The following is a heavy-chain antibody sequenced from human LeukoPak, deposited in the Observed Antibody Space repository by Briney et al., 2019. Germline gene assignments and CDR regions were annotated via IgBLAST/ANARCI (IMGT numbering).Heavy chain of an antibody. Sequence: SVKVSCKASGGTFSSYAISWVRQAPGQGLEWTGGIIPIFGTANYAQKFQGRVTITADESTSTAYMELSSLRSEDTAVYYCARALLWFGELYNWVDPWGQGTLVTVSS. CDR3: ARALLWFGELYNWVDP. D-gene: IGHD3-10*01. J-gene: IGHJ5*02. CDR2: IIPIFGTA. V-gene: IGHV1-69*13. CDR1: GGTFSSYA.